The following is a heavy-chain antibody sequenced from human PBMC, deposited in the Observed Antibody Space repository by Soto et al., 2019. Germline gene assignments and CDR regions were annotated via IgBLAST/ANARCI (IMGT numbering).Heavy chain of an antibody. CDR1: GVTVSSKY. J-gene: IGHJ4*02. CDR3: VQTTGWPGFDF. V-gene: IGHV3-53*01. Sequence: EVQLVESGGGLIQPGGSLRLSCAASGVTVSSKYMTWVRQAPGKVLEWDSVIYGGGTTYYADSVKGRFTISRDNSKNTLYLQVNSLRAEDTAVYYCVQTTGWPGFDFWGQGTLVTVSS. CDR2: IYGGGTT. D-gene: IGHD6-19*01.